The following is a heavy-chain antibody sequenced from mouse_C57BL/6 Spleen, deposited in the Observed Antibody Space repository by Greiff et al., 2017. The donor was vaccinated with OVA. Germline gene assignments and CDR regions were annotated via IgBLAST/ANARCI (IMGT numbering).Heavy chain of an antibody. CDR3: ARQRPDYYYAMDY. CDR1: GYTFTSYW. Sequence: QVQLQQPGAELVMPGASVKLSCKASGYTFTSYWMHWVKQRPGQGLEWIGEIDPSDSYTNYNQKFKGQSTLTVDKSSSTAYMQLSSLTSEDSAVYYCARQRPDYYYAMDYWGQGTSVTVSS. V-gene: IGHV1-69*01. J-gene: IGHJ4*01. CDR2: IDPSDSYT.